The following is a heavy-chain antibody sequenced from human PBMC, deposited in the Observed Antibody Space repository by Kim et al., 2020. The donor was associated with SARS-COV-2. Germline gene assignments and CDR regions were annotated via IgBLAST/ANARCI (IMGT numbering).Heavy chain of an antibody. V-gene: IGHV3-43*02. CDR2: ISRDGGEI. Sequence: GGSLRLSCAASGFTFDDYSIQWVRQAPGKGLEWLARISRDGGEIKDAYSVDVRFTISRDNSKKSVYLQMNSLRSEDSALYYCVRGHQWLIKNWGQGTEVTVSS. J-gene: IGHJ1*01. CDR1: GFTFDDYS. D-gene: IGHD6-19*01. CDR3: VRGHQWLIKN.